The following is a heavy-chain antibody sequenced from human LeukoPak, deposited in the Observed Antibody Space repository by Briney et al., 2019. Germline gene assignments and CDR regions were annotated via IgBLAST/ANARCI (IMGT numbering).Heavy chain of an antibody. D-gene: IGHD2-2*01. CDR3: AVLWSYCSSTSCSAFDY. CDR1: GFTFSTYA. Sequence: GGSLRLSCAASGFTFSTYAMSWVRQAPGKGLEWVSAISGSGGSTYYADSVKGRFTISRDNSKNTLYLQMNSLRAEDKAVYYCAVLWSYCSSTSCSAFDYWGQGTLVTVSS. CDR2: ISGSGGST. V-gene: IGHV3-23*01. J-gene: IGHJ4*02.